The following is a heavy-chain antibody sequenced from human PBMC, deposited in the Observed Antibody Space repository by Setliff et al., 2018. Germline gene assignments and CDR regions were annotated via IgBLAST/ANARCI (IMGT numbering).Heavy chain of an antibody. CDR2: MNPNNGNT. J-gene: IGHJ6*03. D-gene: IGHD2-15*01. CDR3: ATVGRGGTSRTSYYYYYLDV. V-gene: IGHV1-8*01. CDR1: GYTFTSHD. Sequence: ASVKVSCKASGYTFTSHDINWVRQATGQGLEWMGWMNPNNGNTGCVQKFQGRLTMTRNTSISTAYMELSSLRSEDTGVYYCATVGRGGTSRTSYYYYYLDVWGKGTTVTVSS.